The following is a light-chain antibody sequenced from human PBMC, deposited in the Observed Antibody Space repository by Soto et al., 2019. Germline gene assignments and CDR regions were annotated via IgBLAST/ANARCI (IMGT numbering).Light chain of an antibody. CDR2: GAS. J-gene: IGKJ2*01. CDR1: QSIRSK. V-gene: IGKV3-15*01. CDR3: QQYNTWPYT. Sequence: EIVMTQSPVTLSVSPGERATLSCRASQSIRSKLAWYQQRPGQGPRLLLYGASTRVTGIPARFSGSGSGTDFTLTISSLQSEDFAVYYCQQYNTWPYTFGQGTELEIK.